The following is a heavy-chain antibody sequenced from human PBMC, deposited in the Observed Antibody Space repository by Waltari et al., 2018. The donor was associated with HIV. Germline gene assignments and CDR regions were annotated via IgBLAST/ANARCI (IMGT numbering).Heavy chain of an antibody. V-gene: IGHV3-66*01. CDR2: IYSGGNR. CDR1: GFTVSSNY. Sequence: EVQLVESGGGLVQPGGSLRLSCAASGFTVSSNYMNWVRQAPGQGLEWVSVIYSGGNRYYADSVKGRFTISRDNSNNTLYLQMNSLRAEDTAVYYCARGISMIVVVNQNQWGAFDIWGQGTMVTVSS. J-gene: IGHJ3*02. CDR3: ARGISMIVVVNQNQWGAFDI. D-gene: IGHD3-22*01.